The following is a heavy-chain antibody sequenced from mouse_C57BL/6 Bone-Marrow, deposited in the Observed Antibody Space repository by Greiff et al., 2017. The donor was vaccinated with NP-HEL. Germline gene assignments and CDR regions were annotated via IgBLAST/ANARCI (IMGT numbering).Heavy chain of an antibody. J-gene: IGHJ4*01. Sequence: EVKVVESGGGLVKPGGSLKLSCAASGFTFSDYGMHWVRQAPEKGLEWVAYISSGSSTIYYADTVKGRFTISRDNAKNTLFLQMTSLRSEDTAMYYCAIYYYGSSSYAMDYWGQGTSVTVSS. CDR1: GFTFSDYG. CDR3: AIYYYGSSSYAMDY. D-gene: IGHD1-1*01. CDR2: ISSGSSTI. V-gene: IGHV5-17*01.